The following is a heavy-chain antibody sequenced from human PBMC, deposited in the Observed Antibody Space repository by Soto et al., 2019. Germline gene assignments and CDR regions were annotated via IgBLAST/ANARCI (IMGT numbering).Heavy chain of an antibody. J-gene: IGHJ3*02. CDR1: GYSFTSYW. CDR2: IYPGDSDT. CDR3: AGRYSSSWFQRDDAFAI. D-gene: IGHD6-13*01. Sequence: GESLKISCKGSGYSFTSYWIGWVRQMPGKGLEWMGIIYPGDSDTRYSPSFQGQVTISADKSISTAYLQWSSLKASDTAMYYCAGRYSSSWFQRDDAFAIWGRGKMVTVSS. V-gene: IGHV5-51*01.